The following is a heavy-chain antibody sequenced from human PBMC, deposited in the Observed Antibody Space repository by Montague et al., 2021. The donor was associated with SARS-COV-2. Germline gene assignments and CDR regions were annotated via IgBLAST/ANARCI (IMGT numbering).Heavy chain of an antibody. Sequence: SETLSLTCTVSGGSIMRSDYYWGWIRQAPGKGLEWIGYIYYSGSTDYSPSLKSRVTISLDTSKNQFSLKVTSVTAADTAVYYCARGGGYYNYGLDVWGPGTTVTVSS. V-gene: IGHV4-61*08. D-gene: IGHD3-22*01. CDR1: GGSIMRSDYY. J-gene: IGHJ6*02. CDR3: ARGGGYYNYGLDV. CDR2: IYYSGST.